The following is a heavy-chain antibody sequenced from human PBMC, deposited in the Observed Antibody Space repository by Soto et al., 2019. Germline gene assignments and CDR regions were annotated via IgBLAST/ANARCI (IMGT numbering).Heavy chain of an antibody. Sequence: GGSLRLSCAASGFTFSSYAMSWVRQAPGKGLEWVSAISGSGGSTYYADSVKGRFTISRDNSKNTLYLQMNSLRAEDTAVYYCASRITIFGNNWFDPWGQGTLVTVSS. D-gene: IGHD3-3*01. J-gene: IGHJ5*02. CDR1: GFTFSSYA. V-gene: IGHV3-23*01. CDR3: ASRITIFGNNWFDP. CDR2: ISGSGGST.